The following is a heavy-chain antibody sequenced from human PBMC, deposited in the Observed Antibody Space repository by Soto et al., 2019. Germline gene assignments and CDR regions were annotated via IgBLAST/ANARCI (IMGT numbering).Heavy chain of an antibody. CDR1: GVTMCYGGYS. CDR2: ISHLEPT. Sequence: SETLSLTCSVSGVTMCYGGYSWSCIRQSPGNGLEWLGYISHLEPTYYNPSCKSRLSLSIDRTRNQFSLSLSSRTAADKAVYYCARGGGYDSFDFWGQGIQVTVSS. D-gene: IGHD5-12*01. CDR3: ARGGGYDSFDF. V-gene: IGHV4-30-2*06. J-gene: IGHJ4*02.